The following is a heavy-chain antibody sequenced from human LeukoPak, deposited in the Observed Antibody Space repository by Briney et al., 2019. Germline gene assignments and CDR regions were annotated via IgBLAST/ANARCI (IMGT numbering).Heavy chain of an antibody. Sequence: GGSLRLSCAASGFTFSSYAMSWVRQAPGKGLEWVSAISGSGGSTYYADSVKGRFTISRDNSKNTLYLQMNSLRVEDTAVYYCAKGAREYYDENWLDPWGQGTLVTVSS. CDR2: ISGSGGST. V-gene: IGHV3-23*01. CDR1: GFTFSSYA. J-gene: IGHJ5*02. D-gene: IGHD3-3*01. CDR3: AKGAREYYDENWLDP.